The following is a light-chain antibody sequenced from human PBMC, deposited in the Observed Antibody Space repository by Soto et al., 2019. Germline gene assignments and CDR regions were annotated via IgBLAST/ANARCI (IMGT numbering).Light chain of an antibody. CDR1: SSDIGAYHF. V-gene: IGLV2-14*03. CDR2: YVN. Sequence: QSVLTQPASVSGSPGQSITISGTGTSSDIGAYHFVSWYQQHPGKAPKLMLYYVNIRPSGVSNRFSGSKSGNTASRTISGLQAEDEAEYYCTSWTTSTTMIFGGVTKLTVL. CDR3: TSWTTSTTMI. J-gene: IGLJ2*01.